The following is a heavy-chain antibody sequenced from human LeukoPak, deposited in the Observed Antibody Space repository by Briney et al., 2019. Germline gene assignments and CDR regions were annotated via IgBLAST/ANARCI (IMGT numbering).Heavy chain of an antibody. CDR1: GYTLTSYG. J-gene: IGHJ3*02. Sequence: ASVKVSCKVSGYTLTSYGISWVRQAPGQGLEWMGWISAYNGNTNYAQKLQGRVTMTTDTSTSTAYMELRSLRSDDTAVYYCARLIVATILGNAFDIWAQGTMVTVSS. CDR3: ARLIVATILGNAFDI. CDR2: ISAYNGNT. V-gene: IGHV1-18*01. D-gene: IGHD5-12*01.